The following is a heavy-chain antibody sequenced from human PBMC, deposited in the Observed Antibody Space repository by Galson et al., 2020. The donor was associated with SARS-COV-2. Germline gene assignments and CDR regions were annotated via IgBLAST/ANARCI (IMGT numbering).Heavy chain of an antibody. CDR1: GYTFTSYD. V-gene: IGHV1-8*01. CDR2: MNPNSDNT. Sequence: ASVTVSCPASGYTFTSYDINWVRQATGQGLEWMGWMNPNSDNTDYAQKFQGRVTMTSNTSISTAYMELSSLRSEDTAVYYCARGGRYCSGGSCYSVYGMDFWGQGTTVTVSS. CDR3: ARGGRYCSGGSCYSVYGMDF. J-gene: IGHJ6*02. D-gene: IGHD2-15*01.